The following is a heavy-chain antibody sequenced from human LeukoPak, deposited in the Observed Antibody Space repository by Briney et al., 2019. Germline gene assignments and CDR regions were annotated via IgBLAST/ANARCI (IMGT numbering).Heavy chain of an antibody. J-gene: IGHJ4*02. Sequence: SETLSLTCTVSGGSISSGDYYWSWIRQPPGKGLEWIGHIYYSGSTYYNPSLKSRVTISVDTSKNQFSLKLSSVTAADTAVYYCAGASLMSKLWFGVQHGFDYWGQGTLVTVSS. D-gene: IGHD3-10*01. CDR2: IYYSGST. CDR1: GGSISSGDYY. CDR3: AGASLMSKLWFGVQHGFDY. V-gene: IGHV4-30-4*01.